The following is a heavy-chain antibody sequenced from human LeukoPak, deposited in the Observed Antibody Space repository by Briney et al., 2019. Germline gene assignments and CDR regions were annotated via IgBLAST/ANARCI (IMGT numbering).Heavy chain of an antibody. CDR3: ARDLLEWYFDY. Sequence: GGSLRLSCAASGFTVSDSYMTWVRQAPGKGLEWVSVIYSGGSTYYADSVKGRFTISRDNSKNTLYLQMNSLRAEDTAVYYCARDLLEWYFDYWGQGTLVTVSS. D-gene: IGHD3-3*01. CDR2: IYSGGST. CDR1: GFTVSDSY. J-gene: IGHJ4*02. V-gene: IGHV3-66*01.